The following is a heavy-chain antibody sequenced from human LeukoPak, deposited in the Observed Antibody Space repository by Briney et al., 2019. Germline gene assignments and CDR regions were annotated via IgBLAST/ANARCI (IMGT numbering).Heavy chain of an antibody. V-gene: IGHV1-18*01. J-gene: IGHJ6*03. CDR2: ISAYNGNT. CDR3: ARDHSNNCNDYYYYYMDV. Sequence: ASVKVSCKASGYTFTSYGISWVRQAPGQGLEWMGWISAYNGNTNYAQKFQGRVTMTTDTSTGTVYMELRSLRSDDTAVYYCARDHSNNCNDYYYYYMDVWGKGTTVTVSS. D-gene: IGHD1-1*01. CDR1: GYTFTSYG.